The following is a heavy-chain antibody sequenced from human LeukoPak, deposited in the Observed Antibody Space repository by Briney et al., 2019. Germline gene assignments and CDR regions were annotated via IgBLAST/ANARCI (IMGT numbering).Heavy chain of an antibody. CDR1: GFTFSGSA. D-gene: IGHD4-17*01. CDR3: TRATVSDAFDI. Sequence: PGGTLRLSCAASGFTFSGSAMHWVRQASGKGLEWVGRIRSKANSYATAYDASVKGRLTNSRDDSKNTAYLQMNSLNTEDTAVYYCTRATVSDAFDIWGQGTMVTVSS. J-gene: IGHJ3*02. V-gene: IGHV3-73*01. CDR2: IRSKANSYAT.